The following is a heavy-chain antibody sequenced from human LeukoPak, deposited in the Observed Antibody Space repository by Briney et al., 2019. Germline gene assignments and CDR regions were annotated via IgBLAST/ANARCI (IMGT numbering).Heavy chain of an antibody. J-gene: IGHJ6*02. V-gene: IGHV3-53*01. Sequence: GGSLRLSCAASGFTVSNNYMSWLRQAPGKGLEWVSLIYSGGKTYYADSVKGRSIISRDNSKNTLYLQMNSLRAEDTAVYYCAREYCSDGTCYYYYGMDVWGHGTTVTVSS. CDR2: IYSGGKT. CDR1: GFTVSNNY. CDR3: AREYCSDGTCYYYYGMDV. D-gene: IGHD2-15*01.